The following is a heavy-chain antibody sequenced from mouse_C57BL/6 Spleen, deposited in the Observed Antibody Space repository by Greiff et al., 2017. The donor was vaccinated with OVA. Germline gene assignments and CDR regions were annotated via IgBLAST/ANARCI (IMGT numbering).Heavy chain of an antibody. J-gene: IGHJ2*01. CDR1: GYTFTSYW. V-gene: IGHV1-52*01. Sequence: QVQLQQPGAELVRPGSSVKLSCKASGYTFTSYWMHWVKQRPIQGLEWIGNIDPSDSETHYNQKFKDKATLTVDKSSSTAYMQLSSLTSEDSAVYDCARWDYYGSSYFDYWGQGTTLTVSS. D-gene: IGHD1-1*01. CDR2: IDPSDSET. CDR3: ARWDYYGSSYFDY.